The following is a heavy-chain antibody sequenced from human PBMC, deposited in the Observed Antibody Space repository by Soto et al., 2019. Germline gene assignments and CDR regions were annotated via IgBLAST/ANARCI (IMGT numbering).Heavy chain of an antibody. CDR3: ARDQGVVVTADNWFDP. CDR1: GGSITDYS. V-gene: IGHV4-4*07. Sequence: SETLSLTCTVSGGSITDYSWVWIRQPAGKGLEWIGRIFSSGSTNYNPSLKGRITMSLDTPKNQFSLKLNSATATDTAVYFCARDQGVVVTADNWFDPWGQGILVTVSS. D-gene: IGHD2-21*02. CDR2: IFSSGST. J-gene: IGHJ5*02.